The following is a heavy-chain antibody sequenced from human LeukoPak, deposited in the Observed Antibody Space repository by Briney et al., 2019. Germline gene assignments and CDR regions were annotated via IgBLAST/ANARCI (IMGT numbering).Heavy chain of an antibody. J-gene: IGHJ1*01. Sequence: RSGGSLRLSCAAPGFTFSSYAMPWVRQAPAKGLEWEAAIPYDGSNKYYADSVKGRFTISRDNSKNTLYLQMNSLRAEDTAVYYCTRRTVAGQVAAEYFQHWGQGTLVTVSS. CDR3: TRRTVAGQVAAEYFQH. CDR1: GFTFSSYA. D-gene: IGHD6-19*01. CDR2: IPYDGSNK. V-gene: IGHV3-30*04.